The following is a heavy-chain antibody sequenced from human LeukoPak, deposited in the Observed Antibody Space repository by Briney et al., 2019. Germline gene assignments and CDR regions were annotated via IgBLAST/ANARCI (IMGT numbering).Heavy chain of an antibody. V-gene: IGHV1-18*01. J-gene: IGHJ2*01. CDR2: ISAYNGNT. D-gene: IGHD6-13*01. CDR1: GYTFTSYG. Sequence: ASVKVSCKASGYTFTSYGISWVRQAPGQGLEWMGWISAYNGNTNYAQKLQGRVTMTTDTSTSTAYMELRSLRSDDTAVYYCARCIAAAGNLLYWYFDLWGRGTLVTVSS. CDR3: ARCIAAAGNLLYWYFDL.